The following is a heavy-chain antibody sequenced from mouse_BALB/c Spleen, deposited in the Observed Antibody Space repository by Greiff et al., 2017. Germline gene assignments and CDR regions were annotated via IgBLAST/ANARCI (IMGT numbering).Heavy chain of an antibody. CDR1: GYTFTSYW. CDR2: IDPSDSYT. J-gene: IGHJ4*01. Sequence: VQLQESGAELVKPGASVKLSCKASGYTFTSYWMHWVKQRPGQGLEWIGEIDPSDSYTNYNQKFKGKATLTVDKSSSTAYMQLSSLTSEDSAVYYCARSEDGFPHAMDYWGQGTSVTVSS. CDR3: ARSEDGFPHAMDY. D-gene: IGHD2-3*01. V-gene: IGHV1-69*02.